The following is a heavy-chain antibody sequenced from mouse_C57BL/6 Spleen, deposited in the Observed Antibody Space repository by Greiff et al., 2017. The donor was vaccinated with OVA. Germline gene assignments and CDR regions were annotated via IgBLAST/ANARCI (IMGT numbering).Heavy chain of an antibody. J-gene: IGHJ4*01. V-gene: IGHV7-3*01. CDR2: IRNKANGYTT. Sequence: EVKLVESGGGLVQPGGSLSLSCAASGFTFTDYYMSWVRQPPGKALEWLGFIRNKANGYTTEYSASVKGRFTISRDNSQSILYRQMNALRAEDSATYYCASSDSDAMDYGGQGTSVTVSS. CDR1: GFTFTDYY. CDR3: ASSDSDAMDY. D-gene: IGHD3-2*01.